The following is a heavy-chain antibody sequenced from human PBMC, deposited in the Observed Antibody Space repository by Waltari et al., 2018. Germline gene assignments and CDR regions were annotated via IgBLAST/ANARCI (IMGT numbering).Heavy chain of an antibody. Sequence: QVQLQQWGAGLLKPSETLSLTCAVYGGYFSGYSWSWIRRPPGPRLEWIGEINHSGSTNYNPSRNSRVTISVDTSKNQFSLKLSSVTAADTAVYYCARGVGRTYYYDSSGYYYPYWGQGTLVTVSS. CDR3: ARGVGRTYYYDSSGYYYPY. D-gene: IGHD3-22*01. V-gene: IGHV4-34*01. CDR1: GGYFSGYS. CDR2: INHSGST. J-gene: IGHJ4*02.